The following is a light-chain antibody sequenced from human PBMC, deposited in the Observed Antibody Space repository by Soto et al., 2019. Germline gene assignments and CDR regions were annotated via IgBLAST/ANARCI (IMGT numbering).Light chain of an antibody. CDR1: QSVSSGH. CDR3: QQYGSTPLT. Sequence: EIVLTQSPGTLSLSPGERASLSCRASQSVSSGHLAWYQQKPGQAPRLLINHASSRATGVPDRFSGSGSGTDFTLTISRLEPEDFAVYYCQQYGSTPLTFGGGTKVEI. CDR2: HAS. V-gene: IGKV3-20*01. J-gene: IGKJ4*01.